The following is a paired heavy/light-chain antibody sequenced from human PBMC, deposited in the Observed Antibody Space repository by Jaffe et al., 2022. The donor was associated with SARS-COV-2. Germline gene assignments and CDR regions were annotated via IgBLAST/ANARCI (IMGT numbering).Light chain of an antibody. CDR3: FSTDNINNHRV. J-gene: IGLJ3*02. CDR2: EDT. CDR1: ALPKRY. V-gene: IGLV3-10*01. Sequence: SYELTQPPSVSVSPGQTARITCSGDALPKRYASWYQQKSGQAPVLVIYEDTKRPSGIPERFSGSSSGTMATLTISGAQVEDEADYYCFSTDNINNHRVFGGGTRLTVL.
Heavy chain of an antibody. J-gene: IGHJ6*03. V-gene: IGHV3-21*01. CDR3: ARDHTSYYGSGSPPHMDV. CDR1: GFTFSDYG. Sequence: EVQLVESGGGLVKPGGSLRLSCAASGFTFSDYGMNWVRQAPGKGLEWVSSITHSSSYMYYADSVKGRFTISRDNAKNSLYLQMNSLTAEDTGVYYCARDHTSYYGSGSPPHMDVWGEGTTVTVSS. D-gene: IGHD3-10*01. CDR2: ITHSSSYM.